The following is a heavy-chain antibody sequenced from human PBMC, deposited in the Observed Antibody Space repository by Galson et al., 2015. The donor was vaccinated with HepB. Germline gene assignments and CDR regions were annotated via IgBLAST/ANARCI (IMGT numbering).Heavy chain of an antibody. CDR2: IKSKTDGETT. CDR1: GFPFNNAW. J-gene: IGHJ5*02. Sequence: SLRLSCAASGFPFNNAWMTWVRQAPGMGLEWVGRIKSKTDGETTDYAAPVKGRFTISRDDSKNRLYLQMNSLKTEDTAVYYCTTDVYYSTHGSWLDPWGQGTLVTVSS. D-gene: IGHD5/OR15-5a*01. V-gene: IGHV3-15*01. CDR3: TTDVYYSTHGSWLDP.